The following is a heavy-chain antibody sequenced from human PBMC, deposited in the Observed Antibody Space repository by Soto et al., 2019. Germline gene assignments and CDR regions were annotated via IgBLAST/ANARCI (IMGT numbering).Heavy chain of an antibody. V-gene: IGHV3-30-3*01. Sequence: QVQLVESGGGVVQPGRSLRLSCAASGFTFSSYAMHWVRQAPGKGLEWVAVISYDGSNKYYADSVKGRFTISRDNSKNTLNLQMKSLKAENTVGISCGRDLRVPIFGVVILTSSYYGMNVGAQGTRSPSP. CDR3: GRDLRVPIFGVVILTSSYYGMNV. J-gene: IGHJ6*02. D-gene: IGHD3-3*01. CDR2: ISYDGSNK. CDR1: GFTFSSYA.